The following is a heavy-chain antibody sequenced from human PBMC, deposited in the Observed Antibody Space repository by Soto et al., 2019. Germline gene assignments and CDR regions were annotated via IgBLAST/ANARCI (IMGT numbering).Heavy chain of an antibody. V-gene: IGHV3-33*01. Sequence: PGGSLRLSCAASGLTFSSYGMHWVRQAPGKGLEWVAVIWYDGSNKYYADSVKGRFTISRDNSKNTLYLQMNSLRAEDTAVYYCARGGAAGDYDSSGYYPYWYFDLWGRGTLVTVSS. CDR3: ARGGAAGDYDSSGYYPYWYFDL. J-gene: IGHJ2*01. CDR2: IWYDGSNK. D-gene: IGHD3-22*01. CDR1: GLTFSSYG.